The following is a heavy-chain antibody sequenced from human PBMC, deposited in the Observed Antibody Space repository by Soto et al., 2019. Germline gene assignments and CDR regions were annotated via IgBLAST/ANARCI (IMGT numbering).Heavy chain of an antibody. Sequence: SETLSLTCAVSGSSIASDHWWTWIRQPPGKGLEWIAEVRHTGSTEYSPSLRSRVTISVDKSKNQISLKVSSVTAADTAVYYCTRRPYRSTSGGIDYWGQGTLVT. J-gene: IGHJ4*02. D-gene: IGHD2-15*01. CDR1: GSSIASDHW. CDR2: VRHTGST. V-gene: IGHV4-4*02. CDR3: TRRPYRSTSGGIDY.